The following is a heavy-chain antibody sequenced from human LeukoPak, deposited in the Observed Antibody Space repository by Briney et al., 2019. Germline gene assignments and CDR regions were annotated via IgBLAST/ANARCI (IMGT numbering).Heavy chain of an antibody. Sequence: GGSLRLSCAASGFTFSSYWMHWVRRVPGKGLVWVSRITSDGSSTNYADSVKGRFTISRDNAKNTLYLQMNSLRAEDTDVYYCEATGVGGYWGQGTLVTVSS. CDR3: EATGVGGY. CDR2: ITSDGSST. J-gene: IGHJ4*02. V-gene: IGHV3-74*01. D-gene: IGHD1-26*01. CDR1: GFTFSSYW.